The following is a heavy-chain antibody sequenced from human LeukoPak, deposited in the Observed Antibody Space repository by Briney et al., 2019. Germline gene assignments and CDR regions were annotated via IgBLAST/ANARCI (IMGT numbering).Heavy chain of an antibody. CDR1: GFTFGDYW. V-gene: IGHV3-74*01. J-gene: IGHJ4*02. Sequence: GGSLRLSCAASGFTFGDYWMHWVRQVPGKGLVWVSRINSGGSRTTYADSVKGRFTISRDNAKNTLYLQMDSLRAEDTGVYYCARSNQADDYWGQGTLVTVPS. D-gene: IGHD1-14*01. CDR3: ARSNQADDY. CDR2: INSGGSRT.